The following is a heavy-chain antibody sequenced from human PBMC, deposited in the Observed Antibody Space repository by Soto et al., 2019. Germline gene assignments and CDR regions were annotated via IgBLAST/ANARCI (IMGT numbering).Heavy chain of an antibody. Sequence: GGSLRLSCAASGFIVSSNYMSWVRQAPGKGLEWVSAISGSGGSTYYADSVKGRFTISRDNSKNTLYLQMNSLRAEDTAVYYCAKADRSYFDYWGQGTLVTVSS. J-gene: IGHJ4*02. CDR3: AKADRSYFDY. V-gene: IGHV3-23*01. CDR1: GFIVSSNY. CDR2: ISGSGGST.